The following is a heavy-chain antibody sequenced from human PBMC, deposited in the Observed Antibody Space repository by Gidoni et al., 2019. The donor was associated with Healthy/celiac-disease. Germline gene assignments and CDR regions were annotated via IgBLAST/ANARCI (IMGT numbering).Heavy chain of an antibody. Sequence: QLQLQESGSGLVKPSQTLSLTCAVSGGSISSGGYSWSWIRPPPGKGLEWIGYIYHSGSTYYNTSLKSRVTISVDRSKNQFSLKLSSVTAADTAVYYCARVNCSSTSCQWYFDLWGRGTLVTVSS. CDR3: ARVNCSSTSCQWYFDL. J-gene: IGHJ2*01. CDR1: GGSISSGGYS. CDR2: IYHSGST. D-gene: IGHD2-2*01. V-gene: IGHV4-30-2*01.